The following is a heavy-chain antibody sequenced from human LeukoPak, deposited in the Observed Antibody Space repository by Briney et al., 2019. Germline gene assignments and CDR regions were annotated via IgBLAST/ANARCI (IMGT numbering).Heavy chain of an antibody. J-gene: IGHJ4*02. CDR1: GYSFTSYW. V-gene: IGHV5-51*01. CDR2: IYPGDSDT. Sequence: GESLKISCQGSGYSFTSYWISWVRQMPGKGLEWMGIIYPGDSDTRYSPSFQGQVTISADKSISTAYLQWSSLKASDTAMYYCASGYSSGWPDFDYWGQGTLVTVSS. D-gene: IGHD6-19*01. CDR3: ASGYSSGWPDFDY.